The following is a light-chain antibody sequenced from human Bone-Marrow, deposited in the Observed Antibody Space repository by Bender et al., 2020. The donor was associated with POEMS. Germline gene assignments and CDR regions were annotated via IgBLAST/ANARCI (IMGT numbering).Light chain of an antibody. Sequence: QSALTQPPSVSGSPGQSVTISCTGTSSDVGSDNLVSWYQQHPGKAPKLMIYEDSKRPSGVSNRFSGSKSGNTASLTISGLQAEDEADYYCCTFAGSSTLYVFGAGTKVTVL. V-gene: IGLV2-23*01. CDR2: EDS. J-gene: IGLJ1*01. CDR3: CTFAGSSTLYV. CDR1: SSDVGSDNL.